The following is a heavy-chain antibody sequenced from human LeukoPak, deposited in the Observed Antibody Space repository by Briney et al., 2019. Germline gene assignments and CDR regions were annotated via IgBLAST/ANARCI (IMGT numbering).Heavy chain of an antibody. CDR2: ISGSGGNT. V-gene: IGHV3-23*01. Sequence: GGSLRLSCAASGFTFSSYAMSWVRQAPGKGLEWVSGISGSGGNTYYAETVKGRFTISRDNSKNTLFLQMNSLRAEDTAVYYCAKRYSSSSPFDYWGQGTLVTVSS. D-gene: IGHD6-6*01. J-gene: IGHJ4*02. CDR3: AKRYSSSSPFDY. CDR1: GFTFSSYA.